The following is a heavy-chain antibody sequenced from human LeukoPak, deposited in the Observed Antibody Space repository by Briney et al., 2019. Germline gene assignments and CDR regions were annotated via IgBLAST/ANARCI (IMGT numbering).Heavy chain of an antibody. V-gene: IGHV3-30*18. J-gene: IGHJ4*02. CDR1: GFTFSSYG. CDR2: ISYGGSNK. D-gene: IGHD3-9*01. Sequence: TGRSLRLSCAASGFTFSSYGMHWVRQAPGKGLEWVAVISYGGSNKYYADSVKGRFTISRDNTKNTLYLQMNSLRAEDTAVYYSAKEGYILTGYYPPGYFDYWGQGTLVTVSS. CDR3: AKEGYILTGYYPPGYFDY.